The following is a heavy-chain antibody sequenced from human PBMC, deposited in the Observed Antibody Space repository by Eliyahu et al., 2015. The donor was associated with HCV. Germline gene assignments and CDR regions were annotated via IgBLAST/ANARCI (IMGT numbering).Heavy chain of an antibody. J-gene: IGHJ4*02. Sequence: QVQLQESGPGLVKPSETLSLTCTVXGGSISRYYWSWIRQPPGKGLEWIGYIYYNGSTTYNPSLKSRVTISVDTSKNQFSLKLSSVTAADTAVYYCARGGGYCSSTSCYSRFDYWGQGTLVTVSS. CDR3: ARGGGYCSSTSCYSRFDY. D-gene: IGHD2-2*01. CDR1: GGSISRYY. V-gene: IGHV4-59*01. CDR2: IYYNGST.